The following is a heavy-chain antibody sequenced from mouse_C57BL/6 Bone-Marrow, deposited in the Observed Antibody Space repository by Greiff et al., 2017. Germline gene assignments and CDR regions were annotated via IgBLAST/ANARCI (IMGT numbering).Heavy chain of an antibody. CDR2: IDPETGGT. V-gene: IGHV1-15*01. CDR1: GYTFTDYE. Sequence: VKLQESGAELVRPGASVTLSCKASGYTFTDYEMHWVKQTPVHGLEWIGAIDPETGGTAYNQKFKGKAILTADKSSSTAYMELRSLTSEDAAVXDCTRCRRRDYYAMDYWGQGTPVTVSA. CDR3: TRCRRRDYYAMDY. J-gene: IGHJ4*01.